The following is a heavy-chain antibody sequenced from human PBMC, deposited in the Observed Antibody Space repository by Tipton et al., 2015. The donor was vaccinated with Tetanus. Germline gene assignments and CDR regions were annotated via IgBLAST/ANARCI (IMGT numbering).Heavy chain of an antibody. D-gene: IGHD2-2*01. Sequence: TLSLTCSLSGGSISNSEYYWAWIRQPPGKGLEWIGSVFDSGTSYYNPSLKSRVTISVDTSKNHFSLRLSSATAAETAVYYCAEGRRFCSSTSCHEYYFDSWGRGTLVTVSS. J-gene: IGHJ4*02. CDR3: AEGRRFCSSTSCHEYYFDS. CDR1: GGSISNSEYY. V-gene: IGHV4-39*02. CDR2: VFDSGTS.